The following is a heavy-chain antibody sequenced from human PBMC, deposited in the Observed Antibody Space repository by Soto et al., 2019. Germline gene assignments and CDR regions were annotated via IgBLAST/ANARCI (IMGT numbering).Heavy chain of an antibody. Sequence: SRARSWVHHENGKGLEWMGGIIPIFGTANYAQKFQGRVTITADESTSTAYMELSSLRSEDTAVYYCARGWGLGSGYNEGSNGFDPWGQGTLVTVSS. CDR3: ARGWGLGSGYNEGSNGFDP. D-gene: IGHD1-1*01. CDR1: SRA. CDR2: IIPIFGTA. J-gene: IGHJ5*02. V-gene: IGHV1-69*01.